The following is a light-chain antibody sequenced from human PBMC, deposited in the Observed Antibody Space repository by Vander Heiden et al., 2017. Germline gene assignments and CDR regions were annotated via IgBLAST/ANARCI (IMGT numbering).Light chain of an antibody. V-gene: IGLV2-8*01. Sequence: QSALTQLPSASGSPGQSVTIPCIGTSSDVGGYNYVSWYQLHPGKAPNLLVYEVNKRPSGIPDRFSGSKSGNTASLTVSGLQAEGEADFYCSSYAGSSTFVFGTGTKVTVL. CDR3: SSYAGSSTFV. CDR1: SSDVGGYNY. CDR2: EVN. J-gene: IGLJ1*01.